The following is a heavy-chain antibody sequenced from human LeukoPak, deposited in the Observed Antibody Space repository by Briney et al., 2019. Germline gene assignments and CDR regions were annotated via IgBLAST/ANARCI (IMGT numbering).Heavy chain of an antibody. CDR1: GFTFSSYE. CDR2: ISSSGSTI. CDR3: ARDRIVVDY. D-gene: IGHD2-21*01. V-gene: IGHV3-48*03. Sequence: PGGSLGLSCAASGFTFSSYEMNWVRQAPGKGLEWVSYISSSGSTIYYADSVKGRFTISRDNAENSLYLQMHSLRAEDTAVYYCARDRIVVDYWGQGTLVTVSS. J-gene: IGHJ4*02.